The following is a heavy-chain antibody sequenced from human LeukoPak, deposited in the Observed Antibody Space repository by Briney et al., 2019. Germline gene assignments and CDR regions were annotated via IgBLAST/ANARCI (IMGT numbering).Heavy chain of an antibody. D-gene: IGHD3-10*01. CDR3: ARDVLYYSGSGSHSDY. Sequence: PGGSLRLSCAASGFTFSSYWMSWIRQAPGKGLEWVAIIKQDGSEKYYVDSVKGRFTISRDNAKNSLYLQMNSLRAEDTAVYYCARDVLYYSGSGSHSDYRGQGTQVTVSS. CDR1: GFTFSSYW. CDR2: IKQDGSEK. J-gene: IGHJ4*02. V-gene: IGHV3-7*01.